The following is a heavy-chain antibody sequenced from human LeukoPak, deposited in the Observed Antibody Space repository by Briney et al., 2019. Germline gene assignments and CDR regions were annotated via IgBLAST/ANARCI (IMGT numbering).Heavy chain of an antibody. D-gene: IGHD3-16*01. V-gene: IGHV1-69*13. CDR3: ASSRGVYYYYGMDV. CDR1: GGTFSSYA. Sequence: EASVKVSCKASGGTFSSYAISWVRQAPGQGLEWMGGIIPIFGTANYAQKFQGRVTITADESTSTAYMELSSLRSGDTAVYYCASSRGVYYYYGMDVWGQGTTVTVSS. CDR2: IIPIFGTA. J-gene: IGHJ6*02.